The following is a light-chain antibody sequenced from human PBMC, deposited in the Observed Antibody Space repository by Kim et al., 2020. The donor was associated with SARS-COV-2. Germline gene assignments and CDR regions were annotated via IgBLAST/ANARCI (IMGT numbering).Light chain of an antibody. Sequence: SASVVGRATITGRASQSISRYLNWYQQKLGKAPNLLIYAASSLQTGVPSRFSGSGSGTDFTLTISSLQPEDFATYYCQQSYSTPQTFGQGTKLEIK. CDR3: QQSYSTPQT. CDR2: AAS. J-gene: IGKJ2*01. V-gene: IGKV1-39*01. CDR1: QSISRY.